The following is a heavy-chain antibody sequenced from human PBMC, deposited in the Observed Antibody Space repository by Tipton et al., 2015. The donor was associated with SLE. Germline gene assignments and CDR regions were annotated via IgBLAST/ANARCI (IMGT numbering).Heavy chain of an antibody. CDR2: IYTSGST. V-gene: IGHV4-61*02. J-gene: IGHJ3*02. Sequence: TLSLTCTVSGGSISSGSYYWSWIRQPAGKGLEWIGRIYTSGSTNYNPSLKSRVTISVDTSKNQFSLKLSSVTAADTAVYYCASGFGVVNAFDIWGQGTTVTVSS. CDR3: ASGFGVVNAFDI. CDR1: GGSISSGSYY. D-gene: IGHD3-3*01.